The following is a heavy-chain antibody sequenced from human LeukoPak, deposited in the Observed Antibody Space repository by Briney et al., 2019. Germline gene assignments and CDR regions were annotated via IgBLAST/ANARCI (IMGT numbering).Heavy chain of an antibody. J-gene: IGHJ4*02. V-gene: IGHV3-74*01. CDR2: ISSDGTST. CDR1: GFTFSSYA. Sequence: PGGSLRLSCAASGFTFSSYAMSWVRQAPGKGLVWVSRISSDGTSTAYADSVKGRFTISRDNAKNTLYLQMNSLRAEDTAVYYCARDQVYCSGGYCYFDYWGQGTLVTVSS. D-gene: IGHD2-15*01. CDR3: ARDQVYCSGGYCYFDY.